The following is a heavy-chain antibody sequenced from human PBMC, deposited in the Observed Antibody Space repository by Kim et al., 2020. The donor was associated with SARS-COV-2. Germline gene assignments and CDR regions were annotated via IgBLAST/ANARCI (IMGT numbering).Heavy chain of an antibody. V-gene: IGHV1-2*02. CDR2: ITPNSGGT. CDR1: GFSFGGDY. Sequence: ASVKVSCKASGFSFGGDYMHWVRQAPGQGLEWMGCITPNSGGTVYSQKFRGRVTMTRDTSISTAYMELSRLGSDDTAQYFCAGELRIGDTMKAFNIWGQGTMVTVSS. J-gene: IGHJ3*02. D-gene: IGHD3-3*01. CDR3: AGELRIGDTMKAFNI.